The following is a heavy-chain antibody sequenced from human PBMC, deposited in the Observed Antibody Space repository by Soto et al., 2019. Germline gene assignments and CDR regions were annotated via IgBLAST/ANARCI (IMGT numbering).Heavy chain of an antibody. CDR2: IYYSGST. D-gene: IGHD5-18*01. Sequence: ETLSLTCTVSGGSISSYYWSWIRQPPGKGLEWIGYIYYSGSTNYNPSLKSRVTISVDTSKNQFSLKLSSVTAADTAVYYCARVIQLWSRDWFDPWGQGTLVTVSS. V-gene: IGHV4-59*01. CDR3: ARVIQLWSRDWFDP. J-gene: IGHJ5*02. CDR1: GGSISSYY.